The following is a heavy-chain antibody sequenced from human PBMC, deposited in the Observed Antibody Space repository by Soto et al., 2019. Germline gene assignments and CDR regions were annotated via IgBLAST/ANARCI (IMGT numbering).Heavy chain of an antibody. CDR2: ISINGNS. J-gene: IGHJ4*02. V-gene: IGHV4-4*07. CDR1: GGSITDYY. D-gene: IGHD1-7*01. CDR3: ARESGDNWTYEVE. Sequence: QLQVKESGPGLVKPSETLSLTCTVSGGSITDYYWSWIRQSAGKGLEWLGRISINGNSHYHPSLRSRVTMSIETSKNQFSLNLRSVTAADTAVYYCARESGDNWTYEVEWGQGTLVTVSS.